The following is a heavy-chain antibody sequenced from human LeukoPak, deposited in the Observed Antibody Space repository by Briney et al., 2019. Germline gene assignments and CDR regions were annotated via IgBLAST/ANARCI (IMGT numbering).Heavy chain of an antibody. CDR2: TKQDGSKK. CDR3: TRVGYIDEGIDY. CDR1: GFPFSSYW. Sequence: GGSLRLSCVASGFPFSSYWMTWVRQAPGKGLEWVANTKQDGSKKSYVDSVKGRFTISRDNAKNSLYLQMNSLRAEDTAIYYCTRVGYIDEGIDYWGQGTLVTVSS. D-gene: IGHD5-24*01. V-gene: IGHV3-7*04. J-gene: IGHJ4*02.